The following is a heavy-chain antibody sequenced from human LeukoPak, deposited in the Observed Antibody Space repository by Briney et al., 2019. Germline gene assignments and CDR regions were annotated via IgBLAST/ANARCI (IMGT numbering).Heavy chain of an antibody. V-gene: IGHV3-64*04. J-gene: IGHJ4*02. CDR1: GFTLSSYA. CDR2: ISSNGGT. CDR3: ARSAQLDY. Sequence: GGSLRLSCSASGFTLSSYAMHWVRQAPGKGLEYVSAISSNGGTYYADGVKGRFTISRDNAKNSLYLQVNSLRDEDTAVYHCARSAQLDYWGQGTLVTVS.